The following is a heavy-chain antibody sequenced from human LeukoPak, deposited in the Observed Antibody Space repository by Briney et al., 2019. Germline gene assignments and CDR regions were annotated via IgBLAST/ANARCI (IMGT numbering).Heavy chain of an antibody. Sequence: GGSLRLSCAASGFTFSSYSMNWVRQAPGKGLEWVAIIPNDGSRKYNAHSVEGRFTISRDNSKNTLYLQMDSLRAEDTAAYYCARDRAWNYFDYWGQGTLVTVSS. CDR1: GFTFSSYS. V-gene: IGHV3-30*03. J-gene: IGHJ4*02. CDR2: IPNDGSRK. CDR3: ARDRAWNYFDY. D-gene: IGHD3-3*01.